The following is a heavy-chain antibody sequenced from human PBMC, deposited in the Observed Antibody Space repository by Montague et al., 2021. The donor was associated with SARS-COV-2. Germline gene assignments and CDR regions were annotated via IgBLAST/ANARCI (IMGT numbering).Heavy chain of an antibody. V-gene: IGHV3-21*01. CDR2: ISGSSSYI. J-gene: IGHJ5*02. CDR3: ARDLPSFLLGIAVAGPFDP. D-gene: IGHD6-19*01. Sequence: SLRLSCAASGFTFSSYYMNWVRQAPGEGLEWVSSISGSSSYIYYADSVKGRFTISRDNAKSSLYLQMNSLRAEDTAVYYCARDLPSFLLGIAVAGPFDPWGQGTLVTVSS. CDR1: GFTFSSYY.